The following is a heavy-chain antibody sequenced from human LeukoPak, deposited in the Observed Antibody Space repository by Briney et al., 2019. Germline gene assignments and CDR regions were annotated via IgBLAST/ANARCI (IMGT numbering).Heavy chain of an antibody. CDR3: ARAGGYYDFCSGYPPDY. CDR2: INPNSGGT. V-gene: IGHV1-2*02. CDR1: GYTFTGYC. J-gene: IGHJ4*02. D-gene: IGHD3-3*01. Sequence: PVASVKVSCKASGYTFTGYCMHWVRQAPGQGLEWMGWINPNSGGTNYAQKFQGRVTMTRDTSISTAYMELSRLRSDDTAVYYCARAGGYYDFCSGYPPDYWGQGTLVTVSS.